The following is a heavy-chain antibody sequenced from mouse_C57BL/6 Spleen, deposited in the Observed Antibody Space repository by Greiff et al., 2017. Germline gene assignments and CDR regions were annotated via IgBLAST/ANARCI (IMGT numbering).Heavy chain of an antibody. V-gene: IGHV3-6*01. CDR2: ISYDGSN. CDR3: AREENY. CDR1: GYSITSGYY. J-gene: IGHJ2*01. Sequence: EVKLQASGPGLVKPSQSLSLTCSVTGYSITSGYYWNWIRQFPGNKLEWMGYISYDGSNNSNPSLKNRISITRDTSKNQFFLKLNSVTTEDTATYYCAREENYWGQGTTLTVSS.